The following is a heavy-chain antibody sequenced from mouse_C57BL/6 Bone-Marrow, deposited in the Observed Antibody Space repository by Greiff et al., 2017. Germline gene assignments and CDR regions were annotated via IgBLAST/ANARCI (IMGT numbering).Heavy chain of an antibody. Sequence: EVQRVESEGGLVQPGSSMKLSCTASGFTFSDYYMAWVRQVPEKGLEWVANINYDGSSTYYLDSLQSRFIISIDNAKNILYLQMSSLKSEDTATYYCARDRGFYYARDYWGQGTSVTVSS. D-gene: IGHD3-1*01. J-gene: IGHJ4*01. CDR1: GFTFSDYY. CDR3: ARDRGFYYARDY. V-gene: IGHV5-16*01. CDR2: INYDGSST.